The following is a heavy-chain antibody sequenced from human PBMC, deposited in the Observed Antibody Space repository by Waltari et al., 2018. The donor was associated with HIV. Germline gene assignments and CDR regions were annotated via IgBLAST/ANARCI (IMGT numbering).Heavy chain of an antibody. V-gene: IGHV3-11*01. J-gene: IGHJ4*02. D-gene: IGHD7-27*01. Sequence: QDLLVESGGGLVNPGGSLRLSCAATGFSFRAYYMSWIRKAPGKGLEWIAYISASGGVIYYADSVKDRFTVSRDNSNNVLYLQMENVNADDTAMYYWAGRPGDWGQGTLVTVS. CDR3: AGRPGD. CDR2: ISASGGVI. CDR1: GFSFRAYY.